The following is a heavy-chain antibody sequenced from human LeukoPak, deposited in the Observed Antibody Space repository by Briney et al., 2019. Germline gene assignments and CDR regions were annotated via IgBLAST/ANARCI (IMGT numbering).Heavy chain of an antibody. CDR2: IKSKTDGGTT. CDR3: TTVPYYYDNSGYYHGVFDY. J-gene: IGHJ4*02. CDR1: GFTFSNAW. Sequence: GGSLRLSRAASGFTFSNAWMSWVRQAPGKGLEWVGRIKSKTDGGTTDYAAPVKGRFTISKDDSKNTLYLQMNSLKTEDTAVYYCTTVPYYYDNSGYYHGVFDYWGQGTLVNVSS. D-gene: IGHD3-22*01. V-gene: IGHV3-15*01.